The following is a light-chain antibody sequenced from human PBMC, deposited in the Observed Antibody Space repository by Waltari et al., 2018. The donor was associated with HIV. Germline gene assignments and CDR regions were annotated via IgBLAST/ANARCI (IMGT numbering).Light chain of an antibody. CDR1: TSTLSNTS. CDR2: DND. CDR3: GTWDSSLNAGV. V-gene: IGLV1-51*01. Sequence: QSMLTQPPSVSAAPGQKVTTSCSARTSTLSNTSVPCYQHLPGAAPKLVIYDNDNRPSGIPDRFSGSKSGASATLVITGLQTGDEGDYYCGTWDSSLNAGVFGGGTKLTVL. J-gene: IGLJ3*02.